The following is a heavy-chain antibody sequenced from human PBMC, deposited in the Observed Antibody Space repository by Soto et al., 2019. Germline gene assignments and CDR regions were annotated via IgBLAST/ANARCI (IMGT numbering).Heavy chain of an antibody. V-gene: IGHV4-59*08. Sequence: SETLSLTCTVSGGSISGYYWNWIRQPPGKGLEWIGYVHYSGSSNYNPSLKSRVTTSVDTSRNQFSLKLTSVTAADTAVYYCARHTSESLCYYCDVMDVWGQGTIVTVSS. CDR3: ARHTSESLCYYCDVMDV. CDR1: GGSISGYY. J-gene: IGHJ6*02. CDR2: VHYSGSS. D-gene: IGHD3-16*01.